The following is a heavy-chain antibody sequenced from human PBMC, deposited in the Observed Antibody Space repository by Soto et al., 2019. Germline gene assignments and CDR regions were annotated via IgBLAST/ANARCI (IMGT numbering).Heavy chain of an antibody. V-gene: IGHV4-34*01. Sequence: SETLSLTCAVYGGSFSGYYWTWILQPPGKGLEWIGEINHSGTINFNPSLKSRLTISLDTSKKHFSLKLSSVTDADTAAYYCARADRTLVTSYSLDVWGQGTTVTVSS. J-gene: IGHJ6*02. CDR2: INHSGTI. D-gene: IGHD2-21*02. CDR1: GGSFSGYY. CDR3: ARADRTLVTSYSLDV.